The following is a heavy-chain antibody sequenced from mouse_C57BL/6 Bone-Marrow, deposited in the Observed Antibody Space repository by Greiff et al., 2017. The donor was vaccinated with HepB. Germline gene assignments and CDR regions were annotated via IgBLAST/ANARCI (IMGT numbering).Heavy chain of an antibody. V-gene: IGHV5-4*01. J-gene: IGHJ3*01. Sequence: EVHLVESGGGLVKPGGSLKLSCAASGFIFSSYAMSWVRQTPEKRLEWVATISDGGSYTYYPDNVKGRFTISRDNAKNNLYLQMSHLKSEDTAMYYCAREGYSNYERFAYWGQGTLVTVSA. CDR2: ISDGGSYT. D-gene: IGHD2-5*01. CDR3: AREGYSNYERFAY. CDR1: GFIFSSYA.